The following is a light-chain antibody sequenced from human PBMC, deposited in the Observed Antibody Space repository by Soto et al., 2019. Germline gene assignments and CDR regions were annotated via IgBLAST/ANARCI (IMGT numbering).Light chain of an antibody. V-gene: IGKV4-1*01. Sequence: DIVMTQSPDSLAVSLGERATINCKSSQSVLYSSNNNKYLAWYQQKPGQPPKLLIYWASTRESGVPDRFSGSGSGTDFTLTISSLQAEDVAVYYCQQYYSTPWTFGQGTKVDIK. CDR1: QSVLYSSNNNKY. CDR3: QQYYSTPWT. CDR2: WAS. J-gene: IGKJ1*01.